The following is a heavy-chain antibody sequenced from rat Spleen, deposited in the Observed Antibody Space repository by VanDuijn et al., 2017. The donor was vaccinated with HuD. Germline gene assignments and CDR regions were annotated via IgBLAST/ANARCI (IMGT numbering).Heavy chain of an antibody. CDR2: INYDGSST. V-gene: IGHV5-29*01. CDR3: TRRGTSPFAY. Sequence: EVQLVESGGGLVQPGRSLKLSCAASGFIFSRSAMAWVRQAPTKGLEWVATINYDGSSTYYRDSVKGRFTISRDNAKSTLYLQMNSLRSEDTATYYCTRRGTSPFAYWGQGTLVTVSS. D-gene: IGHD4-3*01. J-gene: IGHJ3*01. CDR1: GFIFSRSA.